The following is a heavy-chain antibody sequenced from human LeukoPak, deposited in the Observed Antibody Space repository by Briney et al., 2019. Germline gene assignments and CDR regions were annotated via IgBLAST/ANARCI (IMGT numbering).Heavy chain of an antibody. Sequence: NPSETLSLTCTVSGGSISSYYWSWIRQPAGKGLEWIERIYSSGRSNYNPSLKSRVTMSVDTSKNQFSLNLSSVTAADTAVFYCAREAYGDYYFDSWGLGTLVTVSS. J-gene: IGHJ4*02. CDR3: AREAYGDYYFDS. D-gene: IGHD4-17*01. V-gene: IGHV4-4*07. CDR1: GGSISSYY. CDR2: IYSSGRS.